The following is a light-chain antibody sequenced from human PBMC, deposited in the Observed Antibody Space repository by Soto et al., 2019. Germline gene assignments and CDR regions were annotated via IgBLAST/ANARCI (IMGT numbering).Light chain of an antibody. J-gene: IGKJ1*01. Sequence: DIQMTQSPSTLSGSVGYRLTITCPASQTISSWLAWYQQKQGKAPKILIYKASTLKSGVPSRFSGSASGTEGTITISSLKTDDGSTYYCQHSNSYSEAFGQGTKVDIK. CDR2: KAS. CDR3: QHSNSYSEA. V-gene: IGKV1-5*03. CDR1: QTISSW.